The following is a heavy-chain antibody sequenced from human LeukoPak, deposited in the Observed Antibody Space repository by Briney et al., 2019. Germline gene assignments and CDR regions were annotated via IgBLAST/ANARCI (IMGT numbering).Heavy chain of an antibody. Sequence: SETPSLTCAVYGGSFSGYYWSWIRQPPGKGLEWIGEINHSGSTNYNPSLKSRVTISVDTSKNQFSLKLSSVTAADTAVYYCAARVVAATAPGDYWGQGTLVTVSS. CDR1: GGSFSGYY. D-gene: IGHD2-15*01. V-gene: IGHV4-34*01. CDR3: AARVVAATAPGDY. CDR2: INHSGST. J-gene: IGHJ4*02.